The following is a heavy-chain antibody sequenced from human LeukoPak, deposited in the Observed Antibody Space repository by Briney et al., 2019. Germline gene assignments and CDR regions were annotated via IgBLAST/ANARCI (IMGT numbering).Heavy chain of an antibody. J-gene: IGHJ4*02. CDR2: IVVASGHT. Sequence: ASVKVSCKASGFNFTNSAMQWVRQARGQRLQWIGWIVVASGHTNYAQNFQERVTITRDMSTNTVYMELSSLRSEDTAVYYCAAEVLTTAIDWGQGTLVTVSP. CDR1: GFNFTNSA. CDR3: AAEVLTTAID. D-gene: IGHD1-1*01. V-gene: IGHV1-58*02.